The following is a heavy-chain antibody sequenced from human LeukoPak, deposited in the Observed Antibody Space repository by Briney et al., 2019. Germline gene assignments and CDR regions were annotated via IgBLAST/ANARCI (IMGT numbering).Heavy chain of an antibody. CDR2: INPDGSKK. D-gene: IGHD5-24*01. CDR3: AKLLGTATTYDS. J-gene: IGHJ4*02. V-gene: IGHV3-7*01. Sequence: GGSLRLSCAASGFTFSSYEMNWVRQAPGKGLEWVASINPDGSKKFFVDSVKGRFTISRDNTKNSLYLQMNTLGAEDTAMYYCAKLLGTATTYDSWGEGTRVTVSS. CDR1: GFTFSSYE.